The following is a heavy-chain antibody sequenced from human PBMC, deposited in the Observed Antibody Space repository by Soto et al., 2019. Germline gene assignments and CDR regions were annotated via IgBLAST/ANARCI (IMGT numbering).Heavy chain of an antibody. J-gene: IGHJ4*02. CDR1: GYSFSSYG. CDR2: ISGYNGNT. Sequence: GASVKVSCKASGYSFSSYGISWVRQAPGQGLEWMGWISGYNGNTYYAQELQGRVTMTRDTSTSTVYMELRSLRSDDTAVYYCAREGGGIVLVPAAMPIDFWGQGTLVTVSS. V-gene: IGHV1-18*01. D-gene: IGHD2-2*01. CDR3: AREGGGIVLVPAAMPIDF.